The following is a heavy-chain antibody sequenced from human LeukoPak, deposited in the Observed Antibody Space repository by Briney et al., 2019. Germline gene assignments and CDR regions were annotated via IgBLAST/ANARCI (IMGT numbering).Heavy chain of an antibody. V-gene: IGHV3-30*18. CDR2: ISYDGSNK. CDR3: AKDLKLFTYSKEIDY. J-gene: IGHJ4*02. D-gene: IGHD2-21*01. CDR1: GFTFSSYG. Sequence: GGSLRLSCAASGFTFSSYGMHWVRQAPGKGLEWVAVISYDGSNKYYADSVKGRFTISRDNSKNTLYLQMNSLRAEDTAVYYCAKDLKLFTYSKEIDYWGQGTLVTVSS.